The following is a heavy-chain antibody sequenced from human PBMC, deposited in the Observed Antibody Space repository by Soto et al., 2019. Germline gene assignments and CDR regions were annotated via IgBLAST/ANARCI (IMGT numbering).Heavy chain of an antibody. CDR2: ISYDGGNE. V-gene: IGHV3-30*18. CDR3: AKDRYSGTYTTEFDS. D-gene: IGHD1-26*01. CDR1: GFTFSSYV. J-gene: IGHJ4*02. Sequence: VGSLRLSCAVSGFTFSSYVIHWVRQAPGKGLEWVALISYDGGNEKYTESVKDRFTISRDDSHTVAYLQMSSLRTEDTAMYYCAKDRYSGTYTTEFDSWGQGSLVTVSS.